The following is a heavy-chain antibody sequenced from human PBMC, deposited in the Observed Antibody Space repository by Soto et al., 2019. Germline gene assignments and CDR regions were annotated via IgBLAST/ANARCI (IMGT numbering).Heavy chain of an antibody. Sequence: ASVKVSCKASGYTFTSYDINWVRQATGQRLEWMGWINASNGNTKYSQKFQGRVTITRDTSASTAYMELSSLRSEDTAVYYCARDSGSSGDFDYWGQGTLVTVSS. CDR2: INASNGNT. V-gene: IGHV1-3*01. CDR1: GYTFTSYD. J-gene: IGHJ4*02. CDR3: ARDSGSSGDFDY. D-gene: IGHD3-22*01.